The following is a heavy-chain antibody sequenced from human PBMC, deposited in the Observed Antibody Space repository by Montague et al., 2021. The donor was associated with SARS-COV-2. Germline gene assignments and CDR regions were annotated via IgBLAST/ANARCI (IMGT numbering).Heavy chain of an antibody. V-gene: IGHV4-4*02. CDR2: ILHSGST. Sequence: SETLSLTCAVSGGSISGSNWWTWLRQPPGKVLECIGEILHSGSTNYISSLKSRVTISVHKSKNQFSLKLTALTAADTAVYYFARDLRVAYNFFDPWGQGALVTVSA. J-gene: IGHJ5*02. CDR1: GGSISGSNW. D-gene: IGHD3-16*01. CDR3: ARDLRVAYNFFDP.